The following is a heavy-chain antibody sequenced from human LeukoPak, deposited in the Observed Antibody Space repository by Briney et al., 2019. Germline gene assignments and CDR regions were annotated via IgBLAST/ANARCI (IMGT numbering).Heavy chain of an antibody. CDR3: ARGRGVVVAAATQYYFDP. J-gene: IGHJ5*02. CDR1: GYTFTSYG. V-gene: IGHV1-18*01. Sequence: ASVKVSCKASGYTFTSYGISWVRQAPGQGLEWMGWISGYNGNTKYTQKFQGRVTMTTDASTSTVYMELRSLRSDDTAVYYCARGRGVVVAAATQYYFDPWGQGNLVTVSS. CDR2: ISGYNGNT. D-gene: IGHD2-15*01.